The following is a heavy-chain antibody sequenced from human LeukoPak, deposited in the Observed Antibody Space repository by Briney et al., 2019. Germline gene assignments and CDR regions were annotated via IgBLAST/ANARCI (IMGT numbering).Heavy chain of an antibody. Sequence: RSSETLSLTCIVSGGSISSYYWSWIRQPPGKGLEWIGYIYYSGSTNYNPSLKSRVTILVDTSKNQFFLKLSSVTAADTAVYYCAREREYYGVRYYCFDYWGQGTLVTVSS. CDR3: AREREYYGVRYYCFDY. CDR2: IYYSGST. V-gene: IGHV4-59*12. CDR1: GGSISSYY. J-gene: IGHJ4*02. D-gene: IGHD3-10*01.